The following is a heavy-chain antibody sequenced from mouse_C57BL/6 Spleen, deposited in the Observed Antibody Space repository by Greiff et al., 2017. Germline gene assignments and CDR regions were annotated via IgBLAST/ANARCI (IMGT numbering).Heavy chain of an antibody. V-gene: IGHV6-6*01. CDR1: GFTFSDAW. CDR3: TVYYDYDEGFAY. D-gene: IGHD2-4*01. J-gene: IGHJ3*01. Sequence: EVQLVESGGGLVQPGGSMKLSCAASGFTFSDAWMDWVRQSPEKGLEWVAEIRNKANNHATYYAESVKGRFTISRDDSKSSVYLQMNSLRAEDTGIYYCTVYYDYDEGFAYWGQGTLVTVSA. CDR2: IRNKANNHAT.